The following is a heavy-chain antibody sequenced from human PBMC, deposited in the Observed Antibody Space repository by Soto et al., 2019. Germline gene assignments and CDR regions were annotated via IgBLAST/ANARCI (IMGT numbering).Heavy chain of an antibody. CDR3: SRECTAWPLAYGVDV. CDR2: ISSRSDI. D-gene: IGHD2-8*02. V-gene: IGHV3-21*01. J-gene: IGHJ6*02. CDR1: GFTFSTYS. Sequence: SLRLSCVGSGFTFSTYSINWVRQAPGKGLEWVSSISSRSDIYYADSVKGRFTISRDNAKNSVSLQMNSLRAEDTAVYYCSRECTAWPLAYGVDVWGQGTTVTVSS.